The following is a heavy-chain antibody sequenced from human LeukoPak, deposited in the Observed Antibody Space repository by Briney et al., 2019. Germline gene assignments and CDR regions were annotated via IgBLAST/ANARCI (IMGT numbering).Heavy chain of an antibody. CDR2: IYTSGST. D-gene: IGHD3-3*01. Sequence: SETLSLTCTVSGGSLSSYYWRWIRQPAGKGLEWIGRIYTSGSTNYNPSLKSRVTMSVDTSKNQFSLKLGSVTAADTAVYYCAREYYDFWSGTYYYYMDVWGKGTTVTVSS. J-gene: IGHJ6*03. V-gene: IGHV4-4*07. CDR1: GGSLSSYY. CDR3: AREYYDFWSGTYYYYMDV.